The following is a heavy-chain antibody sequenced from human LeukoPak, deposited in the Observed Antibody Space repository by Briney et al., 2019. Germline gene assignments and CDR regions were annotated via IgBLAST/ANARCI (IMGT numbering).Heavy chain of an antibody. CDR2: INAGNGNT. V-gene: IGHV1-3*01. Sequence: ASVKVSCKASGYTFTGYYMHWVRQAPGQRLEWMGWINAGNGNTKYSQKFQGRVTITRDTSASTAYMELSSLRSEDTAVYYCARVPGGIQLWPFDYWGQGTLVTVSS. J-gene: IGHJ4*02. CDR1: GYTFTGYY. D-gene: IGHD5-18*01. CDR3: ARVPGGIQLWPFDY.